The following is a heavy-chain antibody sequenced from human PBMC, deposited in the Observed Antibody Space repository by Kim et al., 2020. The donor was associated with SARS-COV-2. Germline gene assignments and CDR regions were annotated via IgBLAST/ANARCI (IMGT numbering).Heavy chain of an antibody. CDR2: ISGSGGTT. Sequence: GGSLRLSCAVSGITLSVYGMTWVRQAPGKGLEWVSGISGSGGTTYYADSVKGRFTISRDTSKSTVYLQMNSLRVEDTAIYYCAKETSPGGSYSTARQAPQLDSWGQGTLVTVSS. V-gene: IGHV3-23*01. CDR1: GITLSVYG. CDR3: AKETSPGGSYSTARQAPQLDS. J-gene: IGHJ4*02. D-gene: IGHD3-10*01.